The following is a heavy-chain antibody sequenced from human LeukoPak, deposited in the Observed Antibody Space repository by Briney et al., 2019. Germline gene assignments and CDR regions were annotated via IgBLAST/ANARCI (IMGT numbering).Heavy chain of an antibody. CDR3: ARDNSVGDIAWWFDP. CDR2: INPDNGVT. CDR1: GYTFIGYY. J-gene: IGHJ5*02. Sequence: ASVKVSCKASGYTFIGYYMHWVRQAPGQGLEWMGWINPDNGVTKYARKFQGRVTMTRDMSTTTDYMELSSLRSEDTAVYYCARDNSVGDIAWWFDPWGQGTLVTVSS. D-gene: IGHD3-16*02. V-gene: IGHV1-2*02.